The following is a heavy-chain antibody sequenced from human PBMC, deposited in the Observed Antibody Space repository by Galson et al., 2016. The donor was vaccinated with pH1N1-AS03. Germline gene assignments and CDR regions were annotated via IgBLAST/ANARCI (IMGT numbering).Heavy chain of an antibody. V-gene: IGHV3-23*01. CDR2: ITFTGSST. J-gene: IGHJ4*02. D-gene: IGHD3-3*01. CDR3: ARVTMGAFDY. CDR1: GFTFSSYV. Sequence: SLRLSCATSGFTFSSYVMTWVRQAPGKGLQWVSCITFTGSSTYYADSVKGRFTISRDHSKNTLYLQMSSLRAEDTATYYCARVTMGAFDYWGQGTLVTVSS.